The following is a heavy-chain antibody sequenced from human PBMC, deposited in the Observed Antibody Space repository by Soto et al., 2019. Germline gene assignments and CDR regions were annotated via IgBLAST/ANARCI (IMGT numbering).Heavy chain of an antibody. J-gene: IGHJ6*02. CDR1: GYTFTGYY. CDR3: ARSLAEGYCDTTGGHTRPLYGMDV. D-gene: IGHD2-2*02. Sequence: QEQLVQSGAEVKKPGASVKVSCKASGYTFTGYYMHWLRQAPGQGLEWMGWVNPNNGDTKYAQKFQGRVNVTSNTSTSTAYMELSRLRSDDTAVYYCARSLAEGYCDTTGGHTRPLYGMDVWGHGTTVTVSS. CDR2: VNPNNGDT. V-gene: IGHV1-2*02.